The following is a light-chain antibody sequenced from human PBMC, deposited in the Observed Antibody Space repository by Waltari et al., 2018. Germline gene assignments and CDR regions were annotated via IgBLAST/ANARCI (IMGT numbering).Light chain of an antibody. V-gene: IGKV3-11*01. J-gene: IGKJ3*01. CDR3: QQRSNWPRIT. Sequence: EVVLTQSAETLSLSPGERATLSCRASQSVSSYLAWYQQKPGQAPRLLIYDASNRATGIPARFSGSGSVTYFTLTISSLAPEDFAVYYCQQRSNWPRITFGPGTKVDIK. CDR2: DAS. CDR1: QSVSSY.